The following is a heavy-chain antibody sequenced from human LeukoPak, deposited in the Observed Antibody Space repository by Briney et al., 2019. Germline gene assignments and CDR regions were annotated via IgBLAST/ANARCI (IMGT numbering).Heavy chain of an antibody. J-gene: IGHJ4*02. V-gene: IGHV4-59*08. CDR3: ARHFEDSTGYYGAPFDF. D-gene: IGHD3-22*01. CDR1: DCSISSYY. Sequence: SESLSLSCTVSDCSISSYYWSWIRQPPGKGLEWIWYIYYSGSTTYNPSLKSRVSMSADTSKNQFSLKLSTVSAADTAVYYCARHFEDSTGYYGAPFDFWGQGTLASVSS. CDR2: IYYSGST.